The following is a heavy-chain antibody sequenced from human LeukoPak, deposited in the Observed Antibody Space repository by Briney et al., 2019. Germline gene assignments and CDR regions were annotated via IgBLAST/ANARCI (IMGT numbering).Heavy chain of an antibody. Sequence: GESLKISCKGSGYSFSNYWIGWVRQLPGKGLEWMGIIYPGDSDTRYSPSFQGQVTISADKSISTAYLQWSSLKASDTAMYYCARTYSGSYFNFDYWGQGTLVTVSS. CDR2: IYPGDSDT. CDR3: ARTYSGSYFNFDY. J-gene: IGHJ4*02. V-gene: IGHV5-51*01. CDR1: GYSFSNYW. D-gene: IGHD1-26*01.